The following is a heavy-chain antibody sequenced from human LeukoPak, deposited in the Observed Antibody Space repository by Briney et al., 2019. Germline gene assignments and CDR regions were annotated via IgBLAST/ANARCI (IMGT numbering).Heavy chain of an antibody. CDR1: GFTFSSYG. CDR3: AKDRNLLWFGELSSAKDY. V-gene: IGHV3-30*18. Sequence: LSGGSLRLSCAASGFTFSSYGMHWVRQAPGKGLEWVVVISYDGSNKYYADSVKGRFTISRDNSKNTLYLQMNSLRAEDTAVYYCAKDRNLLWFGELSSAKDYWGQGTLVTVSS. CDR2: ISYDGSNK. D-gene: IGHD3-10*01. J-gene: IGHJ4*02.